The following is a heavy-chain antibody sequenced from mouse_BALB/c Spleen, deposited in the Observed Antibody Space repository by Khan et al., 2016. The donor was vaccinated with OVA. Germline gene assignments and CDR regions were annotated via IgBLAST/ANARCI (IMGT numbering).Heavy chain of an antibody. CDR1: GYSFTGYY. V-gene: IGHV1-18*01. D-gene: IGHD1-1*01. CDR3: AIYHGYFDV. Sequence: VQLQQSGPDLVKPGASMKISCTASGYSFTGYYIHWVKQSHGKSLEWIGRVNPNNGGTSYNQKFKGKAILTVDKSSNTAYMELRSLTSEDAAVYSCAIYHGYFDVWGAGTTVTVAS. CDR2: VNPNNGGT. J-gene: IGHJ1*01.